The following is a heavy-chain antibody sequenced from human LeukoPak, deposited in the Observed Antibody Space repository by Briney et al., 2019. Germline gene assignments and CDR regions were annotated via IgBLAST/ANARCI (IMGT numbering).Heavy chain of an antibody. CDR3: ARAAGIAARPSSWYFDL. V-gene: IGHV4-38-2*02. CDR2: IYHSGST. Sequence: PSETLSLTCTVTGYSISSGYYWGWIRRPPGKGLEWIGSIYHSGSTYYNPSLKSRVTISVDTSKNQFSLKLSSVTAADTAVYYCARAAGIAARPSSWYFDLWGRGTLVTVSS. J-gene: IGHJ2*01. D-gene: IGHD6-6*01. CDR1: GYSISSGYY.